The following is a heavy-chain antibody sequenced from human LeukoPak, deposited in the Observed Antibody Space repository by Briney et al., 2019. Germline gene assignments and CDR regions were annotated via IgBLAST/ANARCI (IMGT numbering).Heavy chain of an antibody. Sequence: GGSLRLSCAASGFTFSSYEMNWVRQAPGKGLGWVSYISSSGSTIYYADSVKGRFTISRDNAKNSLYLQMNSLRAEGTAVYYCARDRVEAMANYYYYMDVWGKGTTVTVSS. CDR1: GFTFSSYE. J-gene: IGHJ6*03. CDR3: ARDRVEAMANYYYYMDV. V-gene: IGHV3-48*03. D-gene: IGHD5-18*01. CDR2: ISSSGSTI.